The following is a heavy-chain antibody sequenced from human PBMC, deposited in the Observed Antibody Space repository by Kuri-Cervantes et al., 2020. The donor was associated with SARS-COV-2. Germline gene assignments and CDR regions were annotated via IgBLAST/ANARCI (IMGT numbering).Heavy chain of an antibody. CDR2: ISSSSSYI. J-gene: IGHJ4*02. V-gene: IGHV3-21*01. CDR3: ARDPFLWFRPGGIDY. CDR1: GFTFSSYS. D-gene: IGHD3-10*01. Sequence: GGSLRLSCAASGFTFSSYSMNWVRQAPGKGLEWVSSISSSSSYIYYADSVKGRFTISRDNAKNSLYLQMNSLRAEDTAVYYCARDPFLWFRPGGIDYWGQGTLVTVSS.